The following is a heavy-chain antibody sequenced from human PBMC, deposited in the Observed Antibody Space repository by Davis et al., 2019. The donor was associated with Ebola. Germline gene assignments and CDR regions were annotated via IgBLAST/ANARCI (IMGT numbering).Heavy chain of an antibody. CDR1: GYTFTGYY. J-gene: IGHJ6*04. CDR3: ASVTTDYYYYGMDV. D-gene: IGHD4-11*01. Sequence: AASVKVSCKASGYTFTGYYMHWVRQAPGQGLEWMGRINPNSGGTNYAQKFQGRVTMTRDTSTSTVYMELSSLRSEDTAVYYCASVTTDYYYYGMDVWGKGTTVTVSS. V-gene: IGHV1-2*06. CDR2: INPNSGGT.